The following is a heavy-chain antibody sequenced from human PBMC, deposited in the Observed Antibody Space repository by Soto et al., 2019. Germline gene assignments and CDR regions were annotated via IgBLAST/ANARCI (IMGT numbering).Heavy chain of an antibody. CDR3: ARVGDGYDVFDI. D-gene: IGHD3-16*01. Sequence: RRLSCAASGFTFSSYGMHWVRQAPGKGLEWVAVIWYDGSNKYYADSVKGRFTISRDNSKNTLYLQMNSLRAGDTAVYYCARVGDGYDVFDIWGQGTMVTVSS. CDR1: GFTFSSYG. V-gene: IGHV3-33*01. CDR2: IWYDGSNK. J-gene: IGHJ3*02.